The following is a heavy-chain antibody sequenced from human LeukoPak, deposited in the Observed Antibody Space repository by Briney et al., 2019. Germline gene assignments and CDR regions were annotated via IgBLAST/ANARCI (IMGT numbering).Heavy chain of an antibody. J-gene: IGHJ4*02. CDR1: GFTFSTYW. D-gene: IGHD1-26*01. CDR2: ITNDGSGT. CDR3: ARGGATYDY. V-gene: IGHV3-74*01. Sequence: GGSLRLSCAASGFTFSTYWMHWVRQAPGKGLVWVARITNDGSGTTYADSVKGRFTISRDNAKNTLYLQMNSLRADDTAVYYCARGGATYDYWGQGTLVTVSS.